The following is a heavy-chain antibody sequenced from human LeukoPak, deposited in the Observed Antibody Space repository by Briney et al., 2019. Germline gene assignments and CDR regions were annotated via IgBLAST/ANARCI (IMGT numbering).Heavy chain of an antibody. J-gene: IGHJ4*02. CDR2: IHYTGNT. CDR1: GASVRGYY. D-gene: IGHD3-10*01. Sequence: PSQTLSLTCTVSGASVRGYYWSWIRQPPGKGLEWIGYIHYTGNTDYNPSLTSRVTMSVDTSKNQFSLMLTSVTAADTAVYYCARGYGSGSYNNFNKWGQGLLVAVSS. CDR3: ARGYGSGSYNNFNK. V-gene: IGHV4-59*02.